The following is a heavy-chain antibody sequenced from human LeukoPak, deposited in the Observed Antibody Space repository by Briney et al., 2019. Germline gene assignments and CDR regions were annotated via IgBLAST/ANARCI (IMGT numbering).Heavy chain of an antibody. V-gene: IGHV1-8*01. CDR1: GYTFTSYD. D-gene: IGHD2-15*01. CDR3: ARLYCSGGSCYSWYYYYYMDV. CDR2: MNPNSGNT. J-gene: IGHJ6*03. Sequence: ASVKVSCKASGYTFTSYDINWARQATGQGLEWMGWMNPNSGNTGYAQKFQGRVTMTRNTSISTAYMELSSLRSEDTAVYYCARLYCSGGSCYSWYYYYYMDVWGKGTTVTVSS.